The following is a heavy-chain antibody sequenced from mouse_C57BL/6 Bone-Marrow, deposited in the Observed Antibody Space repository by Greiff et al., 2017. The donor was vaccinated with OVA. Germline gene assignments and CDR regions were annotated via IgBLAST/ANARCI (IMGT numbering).Heavy chain of an antibody. J-gene: IGHJ1*03. CDR3: AREGIYYDYRWYWYFDV. V-gene: IGHV5-16*01. CDR1: GFTFSDYY. D-gene: IGHD2-4*01. CDR2: ITYDGSST. Sequence: EVKLMESEGGLVQPGSSMKLSCTASGFTFSDYYMAWVRQVPEKGLEWVANITYDGSSTYYLDSLKSRFIISRDNAKNILYLQMSSLKSEDTATYYCAREGIYYDYRWYWYFDVWGTGTTVTVSA.